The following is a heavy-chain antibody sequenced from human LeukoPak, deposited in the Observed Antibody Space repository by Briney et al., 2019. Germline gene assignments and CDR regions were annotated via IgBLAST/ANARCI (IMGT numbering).Heavy chain of an antibody. J-gene: IGHJ4*02. V-gene: IGHV3-15*01. Sequence: GGSLRLSCAASGFTFSNAWMSWVRQAPGKGLEWVGRIKRKTEGGTADYAAPVRDRFTISRDDSKNTLFLQMNSLKTEDTAVYYCAASYFVSGSYWPFDYWGQGNLVTVSS. D-gene: IGHD3-10*01. CDR3: AASYFVSGSYWPFDY. CDR1: GFTFSNAW. CDR2: IKRKTEGGTA.